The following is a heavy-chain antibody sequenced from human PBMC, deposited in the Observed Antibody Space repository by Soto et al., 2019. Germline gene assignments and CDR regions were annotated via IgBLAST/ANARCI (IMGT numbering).Heavy chain of an antibody. CDR1: GFTFSSYA. V-gene: IGHV3-30-3*01. CDR3: ASDPGIDAAGLCCGDY. D-gene: IGHD6-13*01. CDR2: ISYDGSNK. J-gene: IGHJ4*02. Sequence: PGGSLRLSCAASGFTFSSYAMHWVRQAPGKGLEWVAVISYDGSNKYYADSVKGRFTISRDNSKNTLYLQMNSLRAEDTAVYYCASDPGIDAAGLCCGDYWSQRTLVTVSS.